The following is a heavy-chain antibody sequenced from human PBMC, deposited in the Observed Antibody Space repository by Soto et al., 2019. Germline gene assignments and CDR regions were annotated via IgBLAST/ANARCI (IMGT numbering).Heavy chain of an antibody. V-gene: IGHV3-30*03. J-gene: IGHJ4*02. CDR2: ISYDGSNK. CDR1: GFTVSSYG. D-gene: IGHD4-17*01. Sequence: SRRSSCXASGFTVSSYGMHWVRQAPGKGLEWVAVISYDGSNKYYADSVKGRFTISRDNSKNTLYLQMNSLRAEDTPVYYCASPTTVTTEEVYWGQGTLVTVSS. CDR3: ASPTTVTTEEVY.